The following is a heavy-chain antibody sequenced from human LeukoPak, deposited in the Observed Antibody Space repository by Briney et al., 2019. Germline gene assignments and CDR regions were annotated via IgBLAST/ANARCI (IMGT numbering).Heavy chain of an antibody. J-gene: IGHJ4*02. V-gene: IGHV1-69*05. Sequence: SVKVSCKASGGTFSSYAISWVRQAPGQGLEWVGGIIPIFGTANYAQKFQGRVTITTDESTSTAYMELSSLRSEDTAVYYCASYDYGDYGPDYWGQGTLVTVSS. CDR2: IIPIFGTA. CDR3: ASYDYGDYGPDY. CDR1: GGTFSSYA. D-gene: IGHD4-17*01.